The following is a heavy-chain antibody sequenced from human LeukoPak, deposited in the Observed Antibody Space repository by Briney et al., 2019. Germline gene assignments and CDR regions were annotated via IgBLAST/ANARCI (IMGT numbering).Heavy chain of an antibody. CDR3: ARDRRLWNMDV. Sequence: GGSLRLSCAASGLTFSSYWMHWVRQAPGKGLVWVSRINSDGSTTTYADSVKGRFTISRDNAKNTLYLQMSSLRAEDTAVYYCARDRRLWNMDVWGQGTPVTVSS. CDR2: INSDGSTT. CDR1: GLTFSSYW. V-gene: IGHV3-74*01. D-gene: IGHD4/OR15-4a*01. J-gene: IGHJ6*02.